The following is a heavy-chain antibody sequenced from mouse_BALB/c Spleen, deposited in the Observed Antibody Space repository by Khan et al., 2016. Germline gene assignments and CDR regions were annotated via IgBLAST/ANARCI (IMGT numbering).Heavy chain of an antibody. Sequence: EVQLQESGPGLVKPSQSLSLTCTVTGYSITSDYAWNWIRQFPENKLEWMGYIGYSGSTSYNPSLKSRISITRDSSKNPFFLQLNSLTTEDTATYYCALLRLAYWGQGTLVTVSA. CDR1: GYSITSDYA. D-gene: IGHD1-2*01. CDR3: ALLRLAY. CDR2: IGYSGST. J-gene: IGHJ3*01. V-gene: IGHV3-2*02.